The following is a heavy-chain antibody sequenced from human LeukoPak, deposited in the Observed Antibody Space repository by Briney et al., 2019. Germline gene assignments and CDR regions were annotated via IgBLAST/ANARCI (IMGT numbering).Heavy chain of an antibody. Sequence: ASVKVSCKASGYTFTGYYMHWVRQAPGQGLEWMGWMNPNSGNTGYAQKFQGRVTITRNTSISTAYMELSSLRSEDTAVYYCARQDRLYSSGWYYYYMDVWGKGTTVTVSS. D-gene: IGHD6-19*01. CDR1: GYTFTGYY. CDR2: MNPNSGNT. V-gene: IGHV1-8*03. J-gene: IGHJ6*03. CDR3: ARQDRLYSSGWYYYYMDV.